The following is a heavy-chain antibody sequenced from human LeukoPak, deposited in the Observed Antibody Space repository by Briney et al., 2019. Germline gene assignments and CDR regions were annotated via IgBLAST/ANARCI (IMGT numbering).Heavy chain of an antibody. CDR1: GLSFSSYA. CDR3: ARDGHGVPLDY. D-gene: IGHD4-17*01. Sequence: GGSLRLSCAASGLSFSSYAMHWVRQAPGKGLEWVAVISYDGTEKYYGDSVKGRFTISRDNSKNTLYLQMNSLRAEDTALYCCARDGHGVPLDYWGQGTLVTVSP. CDR2: ISYDGTEK. V-gene: IGHV3-30-3*01. J-gene: IGHJ4*02.